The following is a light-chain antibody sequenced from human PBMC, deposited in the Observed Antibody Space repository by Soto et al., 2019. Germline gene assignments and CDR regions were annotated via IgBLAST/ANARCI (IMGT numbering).Light chain of an antibody. Sequence: DVQMTQSPSTLSASIGDRVFITCRASQSVGTWLAWYQQKPGKAPDLLSHDASNLESGVPSRFNGSGSGTEFTLTINGLQPADFATSYCQQYYVYPLTFGGGTKVEIE. V-gene: IGKV1-5*01. CDR3: QQYYVYPLT. CDR2: DAS. J-gene: IGKJ4*01. CDR1: QSVGTW.